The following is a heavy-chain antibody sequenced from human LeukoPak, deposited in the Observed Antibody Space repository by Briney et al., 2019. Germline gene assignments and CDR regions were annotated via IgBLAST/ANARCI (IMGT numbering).Heavy chain of an antibody. J-gene: IGHJ4*02. CDR1: GFTFDDYA. Sequence: GRSLRLSCAASGFTFDDYAMHWVRQAPGKGLEWVSGISWNSGSIGYADSVKGRFTISRDNAKNSLYLQMNSLRPEDTALYYCVKDRELALWGQGTLVTVSS. V-gene: IGHV3-9*01. CDR3: VKDRELAL. D-gene: IGHD3-10*01. CDR2: ISWNSGSI.